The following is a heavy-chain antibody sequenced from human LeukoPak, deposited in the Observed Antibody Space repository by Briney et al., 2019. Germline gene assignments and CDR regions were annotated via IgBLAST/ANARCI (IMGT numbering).Heavy chain of an antibody. CDR1: GYTFTTYG. Sequence: ASVKVSCKTSGYTFTTYGISWVRQAPGQGLEYMGWISAFTGNTNYAQKFQGRVAMTMDTSTSTVEMELSSLKFDDTALYFCARLSYDGEGSWGQGTLVTVSS. J-gene: IGHJ5*01. CDR2: ISAFTGNT. V-gene: IGHV1-18*01. D-gene: IGHD3-10*01. CDR3: ARLSYDGEGS.